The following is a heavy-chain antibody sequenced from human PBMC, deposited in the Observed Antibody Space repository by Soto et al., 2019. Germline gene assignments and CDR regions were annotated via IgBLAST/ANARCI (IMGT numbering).Heavy chain of an antibody. D-gene: IGHD5-12*01. CDR1: GFTFSSYS. J-gene: IGHJ6*03. CDR3: ARSDIVATIWHYYYCYIDV. CDR2: ISSSSSYI. Sequence: PGGSLRLSCAASGFTFSSYSMNWVRQAPGKGLEWVSSISSSSSYIYYADSVKGRFTISRDNAKNSLYLQMNSLRAEDTAVYYCARSDIVATIWHYYYCYIDVWGKGTTVTGSS. V-gene: IGHV3-21*01.